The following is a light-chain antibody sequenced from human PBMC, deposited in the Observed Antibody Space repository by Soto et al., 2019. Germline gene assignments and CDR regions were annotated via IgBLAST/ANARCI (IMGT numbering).Light chain of an antibody. V-gene: IGLV1-47*01. J-gene: IGLJ1*01. CDR3: AAWDDSLSGYV. CDR2: RNN. CDR1: SSNIGSNY. Sequence: QSVLTQPPSASGTPGQRVTTSCSGSSSNIGSNYAYWYQQLPGTAPSLLIYRNNQRPSGVPDRFSGSKSGTSASLAISGLRSEDEADYYCAAWDDSLSGYVFGTGTKVTVL.